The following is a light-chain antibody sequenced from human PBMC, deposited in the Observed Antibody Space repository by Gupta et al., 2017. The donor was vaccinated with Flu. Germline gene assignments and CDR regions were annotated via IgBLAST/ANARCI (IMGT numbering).Light chain of an antibody. V-gene: IGKV1-33*01. J-gene: IGKJ5*01. CDR1: QDISNY. CDR3: QQYDSLSIT. Sequence: EIQMNQSPSSLSASVGDRVTITCQASQDISNYLNWYQQKPGKAPKLLIYDASNLETGVPSRFSGSGSGTHFSFTISSLQPEDIAAYFCQQYDSLSITFGQGTRLEIK. CDR2: DAS.